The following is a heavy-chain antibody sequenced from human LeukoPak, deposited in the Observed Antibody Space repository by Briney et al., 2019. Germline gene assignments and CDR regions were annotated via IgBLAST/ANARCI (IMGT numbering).Heavy chain of an antibody. V-gene: IGHV4-39*07. D-gene: IGHD3-22*01. CDR1: GDYIGRINYY. Sequence: SETLSLTCTISGDYIGRINYYWGWIRQPPGKGLEWIVSMSYSGHTYYNPSLKSRVTTSIDTSKDQLSLNLKSVTAADTAVYYCARANYYDTSGYSRGAFDVWGQGTMVTVSS. CDR3: ARANYYDTSGYSRGAFDV. J-gene: IGHJ3*01. CDR2: MSYSGHT.